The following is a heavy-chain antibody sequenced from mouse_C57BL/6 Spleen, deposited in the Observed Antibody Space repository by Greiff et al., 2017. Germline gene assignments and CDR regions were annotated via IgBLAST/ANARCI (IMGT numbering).Heavy chain of an antibody. CDR3: ARGGEDVDY. V-gene: IGHV1-7*01. Sequence: QVQLKESGAELAKPGASVKLSCKASGYTFTSYWMHWVKQRPGQGLEWIGYLNPSSGYTKYNQKFKDKATLTADNSSSTAYMQLSSLTYEDSAVYYCARGGEDVDYGGQGTTLTVSS. CDR1: GYTFTSYW. J-gene: IGHJ2*01. CDR2: LNPSSGYT.